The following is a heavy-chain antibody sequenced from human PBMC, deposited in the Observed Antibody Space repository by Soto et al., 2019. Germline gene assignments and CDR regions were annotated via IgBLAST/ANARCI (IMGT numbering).Heavy chain of an antibody. CDR1: GGSISSSSYY. CDR3: ARDQLEGNWFDP. CDR2: IYHSGST. J-gene: IGHJ5*02. D-gene: IGHD1-1*01. V-gene: IGHV4-30-2*01. Sequence: SETLSLTCTVSGGSISSSSYYWNWIRQPPGKGLEWIGYIYHSGSTLYNPSLKSRVTISVDKSKNQFFLKLSSVTAVDTAVYYCARDQLEGNWFDPWGQGTLVTVSS.